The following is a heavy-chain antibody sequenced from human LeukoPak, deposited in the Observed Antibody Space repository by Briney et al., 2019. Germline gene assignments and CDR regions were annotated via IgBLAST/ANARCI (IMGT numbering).Heavy chain of an antibody. V-gene: IGHV3-7*01. CDR3: ARDVPYYYESSGYYSLGFDI. D-gene: IGHD3-22*01. CDR1: GFTFSSYW. J-gene: IGHJ3*02. Sequence: QSGGSLRLSCAASGFTFSSYWMSWVRQAPGKGLEWVANIKQDGSEEYYVDSVKGRFTISRDNAKNSLYLQMNSLRAEDTAVYYCARDVPYYYESSGYYSLGFDIWGQGTMVTVSS. CDR2: IKQDGSEE.